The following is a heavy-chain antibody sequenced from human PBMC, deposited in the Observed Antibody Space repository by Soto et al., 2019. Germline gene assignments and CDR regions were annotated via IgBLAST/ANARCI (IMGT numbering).Heavy chain of an antibody. CDR1: GYTFTGYY. J-gene: IGHJ4*02. CDR3: AREFTGGSYSSSSDYFDY. V-gene: IGHV1-2*04. CDR2: INPNSGGT. D-gene: IGHD6-6*01. Sequence: ASVKVSCKASGYTFTGYYMHWVRQAPGQGLEWMGWINPNSGGTNYAQKFQGWVTMTRDTSISTAYMELSRLRSDDTAVYYFAREFTGGSYSSSSDYFDYWGQGTLVTVSS.